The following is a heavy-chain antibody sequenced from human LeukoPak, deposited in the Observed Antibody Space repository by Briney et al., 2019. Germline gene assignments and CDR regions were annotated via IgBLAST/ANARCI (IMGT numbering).Heavy chain of an antibody. CDR3: ATQRRIFGVVIIPPHFDY. Sequence: SETLSLTCTVSGGSMSTSTYYWGWIRQPPGKGLEWIGSIYYSGSTYYNPSLKSRVTISVDTSKNQFSLKLCSVTAADTAVYYCATQRRIFGVVIIPPHFDYWGQGTLVTVSP. D-gene: IGHD3-3*01. J-gene: IGHJ4*02. V-gene: IGHV4-39*01. CDR1: GGSMSTSTYY. CDR2: IYYSGST.